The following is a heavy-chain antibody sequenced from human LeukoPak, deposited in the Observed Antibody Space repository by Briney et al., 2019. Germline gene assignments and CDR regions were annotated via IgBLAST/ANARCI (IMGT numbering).Heavy chain of an antibody. Sequence: AGGSLRLSCAASGFTFSTYAMTWVRQAPGKGLEWVSAISPRGDKTYYADSVKGRFTISRDNSKNTLYLQMNSLRAEDTAVYYCARGVKPGASSFAYWGQGIVVTVSS. CDR2: ISPRGDKT. V-gene: IGHV3-23*01. CDR3: ARGVKPGASSFAY. CDR1: GFTFSTYA. J-gene: IGHJ4*02. D-gene: IGHD2-2*01.